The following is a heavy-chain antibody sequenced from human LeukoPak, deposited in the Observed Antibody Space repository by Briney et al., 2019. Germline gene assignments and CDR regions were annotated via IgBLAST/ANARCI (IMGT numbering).Heavy chain of an antibody. D-gene: IGHD3-22*01. CDR3: AKDYDSSGHYYVDY. V-gene: IGHV3-30*18. Sequence: PGGSLRLSCAASGFTFSSYGMHWVRQAPGKGLEWVAVISYDGSNKYYADSVKGRFTISRDNSKNTLCLQLNSLRTEDTAVYYCAKDYDSSGHYYVDYWGQGTLVTVSS. CDR1: GFTFSSYG. J-gene: IGHJ4*02. CDR2: ISYDGSNK.